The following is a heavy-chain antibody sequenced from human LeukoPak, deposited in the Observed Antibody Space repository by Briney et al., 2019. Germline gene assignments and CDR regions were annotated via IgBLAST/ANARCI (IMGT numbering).Heavy chain of an antibody. CDR1: GGSISSYY. CDR2: IYYSGST. Sequence: SETLSLTCTVSGGSISSYYWSWIRQPPGKGLEWIGYIYYSGSTNYNPSLKSRVTISVDTSKNQFSLKLSSVTAADTAVYYCARRGRNYYYDSSGYYFPAPFDYWGQGTLVTVSS. J-gene: IGHJ4*02. D-gene: IGHD3-22*01. V-gene: IGHV4-59*12. CDR3: ARRGRNYYYDSSGYYFPAPFDY.